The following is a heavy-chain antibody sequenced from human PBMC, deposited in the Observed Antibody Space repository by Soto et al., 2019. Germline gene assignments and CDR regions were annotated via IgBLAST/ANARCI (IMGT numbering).Heavy chain of an antibody. D-gene: IGHD3-10*01. J-gene: IGHJ6*02. CDR2: IHNGGST. Sequence: SETLSLTCTVSGASISYYYWTWIRQPEGKGLEWIGNIHNGGSTNYNPSLRSRVTISVDTSKNQFSLRLSSVTAADTAVYYCAREDYGGLARYYYYGMDLWGQGTTVTVSS. V-gene: IGHV4-59*01. CDR3: AREDYGGLARYYYYGMDL. CDR1: GASISYYY.